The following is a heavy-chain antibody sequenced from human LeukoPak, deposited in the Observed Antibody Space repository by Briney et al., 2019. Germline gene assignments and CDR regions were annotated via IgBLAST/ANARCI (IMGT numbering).Heavy chain of an antibody. J-gene: IGHJ4*02. D-gene: IGHD6-13*01. CDR3: ARKQSRAGAAGGTFDY. CDR2: IYYSGST. Sequence: SETLSLTCTVSGGSISSGGYYWSWIRQHPGKGLEWIGYIYYSGSTYYNPSLKSRVTISVDTSKNQFSLKLTSVTAADTAVYYCARKQSRAGAAGGTFDYWGQGTLVTVSS. V-gene: IGHV4-31*03. CDR1: GGSISSGGYY.